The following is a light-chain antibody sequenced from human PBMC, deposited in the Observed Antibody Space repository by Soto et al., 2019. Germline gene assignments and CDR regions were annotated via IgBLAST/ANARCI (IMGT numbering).Light chain of an antibody. Sequence: QYALTQPRSVSGSPGQSVTISCTGTSSDVGAYNYLSWYQQQPDKAPTLMIYDVSKRPSGVPDRFSGSKSGNTASLTISGLQAEDEADYYCCSYAGSYIYVFGTGTKVTVL. CDR1: SSDVGAYNY. CDR2: DVS. CDR3: CSYAGSYIYV. J-gene: IGLJ1*01. V-gene: IGLV2-11*01.